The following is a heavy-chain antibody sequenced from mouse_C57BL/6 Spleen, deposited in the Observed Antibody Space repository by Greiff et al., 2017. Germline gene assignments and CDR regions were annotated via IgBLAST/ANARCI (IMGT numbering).Heavy chain of an antibody. CDR2: IYPGDGDT. D-gene: IGHD4-1*02. J-gene: IGHJ2*01. V-gene: IGHV1-82*01. CDR3: ARPTGSYFDY. Sequence: QVQLQQSGPELVKPGASVKISCKASGYAFSSSWMNWVKQRPGKGLEWIGRIYPGDGDTNYNGKFKGKATLTADKSSSTAYMQLSSLTSEDSAVYCCARPTGSYFDYWGQGTTLTVSS. CDR1: GYAFSSSW.